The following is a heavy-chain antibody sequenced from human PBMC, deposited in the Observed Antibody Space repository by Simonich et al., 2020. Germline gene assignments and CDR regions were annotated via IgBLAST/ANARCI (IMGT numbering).Heavy chain of an antibody. J-gene: IGHJ4*02. D-gene: IGHD6-13*01. CDR3: ARDQGGRAAAATDY. CDR2: ISAYNGNT. CDR1: GYTFTSYG. Sequence: QVQLVQSGAEVKKPGASVKVSCKASGYTFTSYGFSWVRQAPGQGDEWMGWISAYNGNTNNAKKLQGRVTMTTDTSTSTAYMGLRSLRSDDTAVYYCARDQGGRAAAATDYWGQGTLVTVSS. V-gene: IGHV1-18*01.